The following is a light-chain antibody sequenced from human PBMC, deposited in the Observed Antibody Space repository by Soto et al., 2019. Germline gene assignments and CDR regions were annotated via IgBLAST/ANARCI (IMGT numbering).Light chain of an antibody. CDR1: TSNIGSNI. CDR2: GSN. Sequence: QSVLAQPPSASGTPGQRVTISCSGSTSNIGSNIVNWYRHLPGTTPKLLIYGSNQRPSGVPARFSGSTSGTSASLAISGLQSEDEADYYCAAWDDSLKGWVFGGGTKLTVL. CDR3: AAWDDSLKGWV. J-gene: IGLJ3*02. V-gene: IGLV1-44*01.